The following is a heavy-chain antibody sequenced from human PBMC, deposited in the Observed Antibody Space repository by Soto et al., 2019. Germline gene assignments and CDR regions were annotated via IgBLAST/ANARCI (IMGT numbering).Heavy chain of an antibody. CDR3: AKVEKGGGAPPISCLF. Sequence: GSLRLSCSASGFTFSDYAMHWVRQPPGKGLEWVATVSSDGERKYYAMSVKGRFAISKDNSMSTLLLQMDTLGPDDTAIYYCAKVEKGGGAPPISCLFWGEGPLV. CDR2: VSSDGERK. J-gene: IGHJ3*01. CDR1: GFTFSDYA. V-gene: IGHV3-30*18. D-gene: IGHD2-15*01.